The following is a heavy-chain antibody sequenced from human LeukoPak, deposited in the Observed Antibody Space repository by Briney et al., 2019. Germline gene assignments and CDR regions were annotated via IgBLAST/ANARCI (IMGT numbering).Heavy chain of an antibody. D-gene: IGHD3-22*01. CDR1: GFTFSTYN. Sequence: GGSLRLSCAASGFTFSTYNMNWVRQAPGKGLEWVSFISSTSSYIYYAGSVKGRFTISRDNAKNSLYLQMNSLRAEDTAVYYCAKGSYYYDSSGYSPAPGDWGQGTLVTVSS. J-gene: IGHJ4*02. CDR3: AKGSYYYDSSGYSPAPGD. CDR2: ISSTSSYI. V-gene: IGHV3-21*01.